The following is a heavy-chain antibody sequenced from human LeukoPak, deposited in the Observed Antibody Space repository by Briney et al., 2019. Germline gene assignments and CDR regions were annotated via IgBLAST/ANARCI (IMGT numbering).Heavy chain of an antibody. Sequence: GGSLRLSCAASGFTFSSYAMNWVRQAPGKGLEWVSAISSSGGSTYYADSVKGRFTISRDNSKNTLYLQMNSLRVEDTAVYFCAKPIAAARGDFDYWGQGVLVTVSS. D-gene: IGHD6-13*01. CDR3: AKPIAAARGDFDY. V-gene: IGHV3-23*01. J-gene: IGHJ4*02. CDR1: GFTFSSYA. CDR2: ISSSGGST.